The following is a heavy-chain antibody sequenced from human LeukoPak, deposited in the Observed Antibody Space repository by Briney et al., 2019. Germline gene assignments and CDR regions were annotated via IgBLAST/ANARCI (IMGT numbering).Heavy chain of an antibody. V-gene: IGHV4-30-2*01. J-gene: IGHJ4*02. CDR2: IYHSGST. D-gene: IGHD2-15*01. CDR1: GSSISSGGYS. Sequence: SQTLSLTCAVSGSSISSGGYSWSWIRQPPGKGLEWIGYIYHSGSTYYNPSLKSRVTISVDRSKNQFSLKLSSVTAADTAVYYCARARGGVVDWGQGTLVTVSS. CDR3: ARARGGVVD.